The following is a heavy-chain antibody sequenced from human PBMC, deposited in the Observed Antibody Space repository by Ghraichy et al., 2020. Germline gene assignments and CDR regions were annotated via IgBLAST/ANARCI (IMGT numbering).Heavy chain of an antibody. Sequence: GGSLRLSCAASGFTFSSYSMNWVRQAPGKGLEWVSYISSSSSTIYYADSVKGRFTISRDNAKNSLYLQMNSLRDEDTAVYYCARGPIRITMIVDGYYYYGMDVWGQGTTVTVSS. J-gene: IGHJ6*02. D-gene: IGHD3-22*01. CDR3: ARGPIRITMIVDGYYYYGMDV. CDR2: ISSSSSTI. CDR1: GFTFSSYS. V-gene: IGHV3-48*02.